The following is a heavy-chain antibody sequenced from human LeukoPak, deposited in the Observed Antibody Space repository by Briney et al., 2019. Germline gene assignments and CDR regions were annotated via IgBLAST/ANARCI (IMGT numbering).Heavy chain of an antibody. D-gene: IGHD3-10*01. CDR2: IWYDGSNK. V-gene: IGHV3-33*06. J-gene: IGHJ4*02. CDR3: AKGGGTATMVRGVIIGAYFDY. CDR1: GFTFSSYG. Sequence: GRSLRLSCAASGFTFSSYGMHWVRQAPGEGLEWVAVIWYDGSNKYYADSVKGRFTISRDNSKNTLYLQMNSLRAEDTAVYYCAKGGGTATMVRGVIIGAYFDYWGQGNLVTVSS.